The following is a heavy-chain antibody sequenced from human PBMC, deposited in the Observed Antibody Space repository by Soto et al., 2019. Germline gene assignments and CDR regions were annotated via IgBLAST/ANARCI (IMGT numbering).Heavy chain of an antibody. CDR3: ARRGVGYYDSSGYYYVAAC. CDR2: INPSGGST. J-gene: IGHJ1*01. Sequence: GASVKVSCKASGYTFTGYFMHWGLQAPGQGLEWRGIINPSGGSTSYAQKFQGRVTMTRDTSTSTVYMELSSLRSEDTAVYYCARRGVGYYDSSGYYYVAACWG. CDR1: GYTFTGYF. V-gene: IGHV1-46*01. D-gene: IGHD3-22*01.